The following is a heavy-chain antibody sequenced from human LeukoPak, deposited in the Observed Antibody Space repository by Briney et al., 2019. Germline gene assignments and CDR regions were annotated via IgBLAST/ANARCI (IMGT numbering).Heavy chain of an antibody. D-gene: IGHD3-9*01. Sequence: GGSLRLSCAASGFTFSSYAMRWVRQAPGKGLEWVAVISYDGSNKYYADSVKGRFTISRDNSKNTLYLQMNSLRAEDTAVYYCARDRDDILTGSLDYYYGMDVWGKGTTVTVSS. CDR2: ISYDGSNK. CDR3: ARDRDDILTGSLDYYYGMDV. V-gene: IGHV3-30*04. CDR1: GFTFSSYA. J-gene: IGHJ6*04.